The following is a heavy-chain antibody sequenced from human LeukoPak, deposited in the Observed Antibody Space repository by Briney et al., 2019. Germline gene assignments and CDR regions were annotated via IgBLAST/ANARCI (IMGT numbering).Heavy chain of an antibody. V-gene: IGHV4-38-2*02. D-gene: IGHD6-19*01. CDR1: GYSISSGYY. CDR3: ARDHTTSIAVAGTSWIDY. Sequence: SETLSLTCAVSGYSISSGYYWGWIRQPPGKGLEWIWSIYHSGSTYYNPSLKSRVTISVDTSKNQFSLKLSSVTAADTAVYYCARDHTTSIAVAGTSWIDYWGQGTLVTVSS. J-gene: IGHJ4*02. CDR2: IYHSGST.